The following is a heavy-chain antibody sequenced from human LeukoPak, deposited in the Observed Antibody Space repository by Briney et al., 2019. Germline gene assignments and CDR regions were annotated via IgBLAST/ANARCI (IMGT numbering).Heavy chain of an antibody. J-gene: IGHJ3*02. CDR3: ARVRYHYGSTGNHPNAFDI. CDR1: GGSISNYF. V-gene: IGHV4-59*01. Sequence: SETLSLTCTVSGGSISNYFWTWIRQPPGKGLEWIGYIYYSGSTSYNPSLKSRVTISVDTSKNQFSLKLSSVTAADTAVYYCARVRYHYGSTGNHPNAFDIWGQGTMVTVSS. D-gene: IGHD3-22*01. CDR2: IYYSGST.